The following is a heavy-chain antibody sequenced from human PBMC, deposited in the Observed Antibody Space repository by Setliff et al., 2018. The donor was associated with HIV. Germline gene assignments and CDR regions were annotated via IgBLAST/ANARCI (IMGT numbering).Heavy chain of an antibody. V-gene: IGHV4-4*07. J-gene: IGHJ4*02. CDR1: GGSMSGYY. CDR3: ARQGGYNSPLMV. Sequence: ETLSLTCSVSGGSMSGYYWNWIRQPAGKGLEWIGRIYSSGSTNHNPSLESRVTISVDASKNQFFLQLISVTAADTAVYYCARQGGYNSPLMVWGQGKLVTVSS. CDR2: IYSSGST. D-gene: IGHD3-10*01.